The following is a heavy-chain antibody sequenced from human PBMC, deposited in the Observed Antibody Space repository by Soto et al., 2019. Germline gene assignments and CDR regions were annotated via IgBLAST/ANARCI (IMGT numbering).Heavy chain of an antibody. CDR2: IYYSGST. CDR1: GGSISSYY. Sequence: SETLSLTCTVSGGSISSYYWSWIRQPPGKGLEWIGYIYYSGSTNYNPSLKSRVTISVDTSKNQFSLKLSSVTAADTAVYYCARDALRVGIDYWGQGTLVTVSS. J-gene: IGHJ4*02. CDR3: ARDALRVGIDY. V-gene: IGHV4-59*01.